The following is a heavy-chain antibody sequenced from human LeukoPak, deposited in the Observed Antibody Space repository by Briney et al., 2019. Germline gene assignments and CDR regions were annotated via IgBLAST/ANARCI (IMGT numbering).Heavy chain of an antibody. D-gene: IGHD2-8*01. CDR3: ARSPYGYCTNGVCYAVDY. J-gene: IGHJ4*02. CDR2: IHPGHSDT. Sequence: GESLKISCKGSGYSFTSYWIGWVRQMPGKGLEWMGIIHPGHSDTRYSPSFQGQVTISADKSITTAYLQWSSLKASDTAMYYCARSPYGYCTNGVCYAVDYWGQGTLVTVSS. V-gene: IGHV5-51*01. CDR1: GYSFTSYW.